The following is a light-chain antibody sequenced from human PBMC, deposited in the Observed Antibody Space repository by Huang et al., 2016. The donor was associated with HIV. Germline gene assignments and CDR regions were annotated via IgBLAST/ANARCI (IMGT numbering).Light chain of an antibody. CDR3: QQLNSYPQT. CDR1: QGISSY. J-gene: IGKJ1*01. Sequence: IQLTQSPSSLSAPVGDRVTITCRATQGISSYLAWYQQKPGKAPNLLIYAASTLQSGVPSRFSGSESATDFTLTISSLQPEDSATYYCQQLNSYPQTFGQGTKVEIK. CDR2: AAS. V-gene: IGKV1-9*01.